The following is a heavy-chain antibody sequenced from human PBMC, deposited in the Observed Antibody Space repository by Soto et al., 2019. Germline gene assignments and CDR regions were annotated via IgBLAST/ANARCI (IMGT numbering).Heavy chain of an antibody. V-gene: IGHV4-30-4*01. CDR3: ARGGTTTVVTPVDYCYYGMDV. CDR2: IYYSGST. CDR1: GGSISSGDYY. J-gene: IGHJ6*02. Sequence: KTSETLSLTCTVSGGSISSGDYYWSWIRQPPGKGLEWIGYIYYSGSTYYNPSLKSRVTISVDTSKNQFSLKLSSVTAADTAVYYCARGGTTTVVTPVDYCYYGMDVWGQGTTVTVSS. D-gene: IGHD4-17*01.